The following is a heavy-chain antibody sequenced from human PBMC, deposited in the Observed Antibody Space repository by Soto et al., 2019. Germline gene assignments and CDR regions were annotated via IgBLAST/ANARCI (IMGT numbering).Heavy chain of an antibody. V-gene: IGHV1-46*01. CDR3: AKDRLAGNFDY. J-gene: IGHJ4*02. CDR1: GYTFTSYY. Sequence: ASVKVSCKASGYTFTSYYMHWVRQAPGQGLEWMGIINPSGGSTSYAQKFQGRVTMTRDTSTSTVYMELSSLRSEDTAVYYCAKDRLAGNFDYWGQGTQVTVSS. CDR2: INPSGGST.